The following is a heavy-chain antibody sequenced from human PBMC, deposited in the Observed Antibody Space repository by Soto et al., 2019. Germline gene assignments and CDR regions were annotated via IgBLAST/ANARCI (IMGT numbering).Heavy chain of an antibody. CDR2: INHSGST. J-gene: IGHJ3*02. Sequence: PSETLSLTCAVYGGSFSGYYWSWIRQPPGKGLEWIGEINHSGSTNYNPSLKSRVTISVDTSKNQFSLKLSSVTAADTAVYYCARGPWRDIWGQGTMVTVSS. CDR1: GGSFSGYY. CDR3: ARGPWRDI. V-gene: IGHV4-34*01.